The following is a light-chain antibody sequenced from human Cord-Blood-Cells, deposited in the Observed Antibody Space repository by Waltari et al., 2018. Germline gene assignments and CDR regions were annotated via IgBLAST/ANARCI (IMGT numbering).Light chain of an antibody. CDR2: DVS. V-gene: IGLV2-14*01. CDR3: SSYTSSSTWV. J-gene: IGLJ3*02. CDR1: SSDVGGYNH. Sequence: QSALTQPASVSGSPGQSITISCTGTSSDVGGYNHVSCNQQHPGKPPKLMIYDVSKRPSGVSNRFSGSKSGNTASLTISGLQAEDEADYYCSSYTSSSTWVFGGGTKLTVL.